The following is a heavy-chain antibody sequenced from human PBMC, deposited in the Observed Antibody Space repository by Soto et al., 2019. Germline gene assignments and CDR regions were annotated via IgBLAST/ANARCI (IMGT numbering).Heavy chain of an antibody. D-gene: IGHD3-22*01. V-gene: IGHV4-31*03. CDR2: IHYSGGATYSP. CDR1: GASIISDGYY. J-gene: IGHJ5*02. CDR3: ARVPPYYQDSIGYQSFHP. Sequence: QVQLQESGPGLVEPSQTLSLICTVSGASIISDGYYWTWIRQHPGKGLEWLGYIHYSGGATYSPSYNPSLKSRIAILVDTSKRLFSLNLTSVSAADTAVYYCARVPPYYQDSIGYQSFHPWGQGTLVTVSS.